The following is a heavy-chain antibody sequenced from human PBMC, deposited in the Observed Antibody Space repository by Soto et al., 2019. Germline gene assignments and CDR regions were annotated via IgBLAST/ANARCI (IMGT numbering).Heavy chain of an antibody. CDR1: GFTFSSYG. CDR2: IWYDGSNK. V-gene: IGHV3-33*01. Sequence: PGGSLRLSCAASGFTFSSYGMHWVRQAPGKGLEWVAVIWYDGSNKYYADSVKGRFTISRDNSKNTLYLQMNSLRAEDTAVYYCARDRSDSSGYYLYYYYGMDVWGQGTTVTVSS. J-gene: IGHJ6*02. D-gene: IGHD3-22*01. CDR3: ARDRSDSSGYYLYYYYGMDV.